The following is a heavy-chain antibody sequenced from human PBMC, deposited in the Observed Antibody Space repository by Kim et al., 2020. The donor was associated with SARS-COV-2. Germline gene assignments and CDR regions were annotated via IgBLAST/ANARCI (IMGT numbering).Heavy chain of an antibody. CDR1: GGSISSSSYY. CDR2: IYYSGST. J-gene: IGHJ4*02. CDR3: ARHPLYHGDYVLDY. Sequence: SETLSLTCTVSGGSISSSSYYWGWIRQPPGKGLEWIGSIYYSGSTYYNPSLKSRVTISVDTSKNQFSLKLSSVTAADTAVYYCARHPLYHGDYVLDYWGQGTLVTVSS. D-gene: IGHD4-17*01. V-gene: IGHV4-39*01.